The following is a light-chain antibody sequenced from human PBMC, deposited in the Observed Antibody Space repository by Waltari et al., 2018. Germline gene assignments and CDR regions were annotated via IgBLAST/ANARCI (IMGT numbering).Light chain of an antibody. CDR2: EVT. V-gene: IGLV2-14*01. CDR1: SSAVGGSHD. Sequence: QSALTQPASVSGSPGQSIPIPCTGTSSAVGGSHDVSWYQQHPGQAPKLMIYEVTNRPSGVSDRFSGSKSGNTASLTISGLQAEDEADYYCTSYTITTTLGVFGGGTKLTVL. J-gene: IGLJ3*02. CDR3: TSYTITTTLGV.